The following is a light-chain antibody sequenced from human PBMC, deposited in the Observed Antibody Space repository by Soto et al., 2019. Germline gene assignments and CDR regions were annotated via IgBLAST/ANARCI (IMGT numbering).Light chain of an antibody. Sequence: QSALTQPASVSGSPGKSITISCTGTSSDVGGYNYVSWYQQHPGKAPKLMIYDVSNRPSGVSNRFSGSKSGNTASLTISGLQAEDEADYYCSSYTRSSTLVVFGGGTKLTVL. CDR2: DVS. CDR1: SSDVGGYNY. CDR3: SSYTRSSTLVV. J-gene: IGLJ2*01. V-gene: IGLV2-14*01.